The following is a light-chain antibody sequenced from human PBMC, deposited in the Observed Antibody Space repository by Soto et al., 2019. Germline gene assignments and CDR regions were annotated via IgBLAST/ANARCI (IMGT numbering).Light chain of an antibody. CDR1: SSDVGGDNY. CDR3: CSYARSYTRV. J-gene: IGLJ1*01. CDR2: DVS. Sequence: QSALTQPRSVSGSPGQSVTISCTGTSSDVGGDNYVTWYQQHPGKAPKLIIYDVSERPSGVPDRFSGSKSGNTASLTISGLQAEDEADYHCCSYARSYTRVFGTGTKLTVL. V-gene: IGLV2-11*01.